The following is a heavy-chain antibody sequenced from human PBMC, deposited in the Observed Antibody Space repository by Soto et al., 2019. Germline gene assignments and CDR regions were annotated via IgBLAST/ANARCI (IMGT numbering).Heavy chain of an antibody. Sequence: GGSLRLSCAASGFAFSNYEMNWVRQAPGKGLEWVSYISLSGSTIYYADSVKGRFTISRDDAKNSLYLQMNSLRANDTAVYYCARESFSASPNFFDYWGQGTLVTVSS. V-gene: IGHV3-48*03. CDR1: GFAFSNYE. CDR2: ISLSGSTI. J-gene: IGHJ4*02. D-gene: IGHD3-3*02. CDR3: ARESFSASPNFFDY.